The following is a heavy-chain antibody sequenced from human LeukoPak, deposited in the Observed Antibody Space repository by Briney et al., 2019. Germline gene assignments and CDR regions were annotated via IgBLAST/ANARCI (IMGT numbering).Heavy chain of an antibody. D-gene: IGHD4-17*01. J-gene: IGHJ4*02. Sequence: GGSLRLSCAASGFTFSTYGMHWVRQAPGKGLEWVAVIWYDRTNKYYADSVKGRFTISRDSSKNTLYLQMSSLRAEDTAVYYCARDRLTTVTTFHFDYWGQGTLVTVSS. CDR2: IWYDRTNK. CDR1: GFTFSTYG. V-gene: IGHV3-33*01. CDR3: ARDRLTTVTTFHFDY.